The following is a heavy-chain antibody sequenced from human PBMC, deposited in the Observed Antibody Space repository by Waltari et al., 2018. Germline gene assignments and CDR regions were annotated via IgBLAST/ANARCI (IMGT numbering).Heavy chain of an antibody. CDR2: NKHSGST. J-gene: IGHJ4*02. Sequence: QPLPWGREWVGENKHSGSTNYNPSLKSRVTISVDTSKNQFSLKLSSVTAADTAVYYCARGLYYYGSGSYSLWGQGTLVTVSS. D-gene: IGHD3-10*01. V-gene: IGHV4-34*01. CDR3: ARGLYYYGSGSYSL.